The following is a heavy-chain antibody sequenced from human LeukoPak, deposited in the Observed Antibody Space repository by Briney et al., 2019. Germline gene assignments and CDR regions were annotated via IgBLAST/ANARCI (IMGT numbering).Heavy chain of an antibody. Sequence: PGGSLRLSCAASGFTFSSYAMHWVRQAPGKGLEYVSAISSNGGSTYYANSVKGRFTISRDNSKNTLYLQMGSLRAEDMAVYYCARVRLSGSYFFDYWGQGTLVTVS. V-gene: IGHV3-64*01. CDR1: GFTFSSYA. D-gene: IGHD1-26*01. J-gene: IGHJ4*02. CDR2: ISSNGGST. CDR3: ARVRLSGSYFFDY.